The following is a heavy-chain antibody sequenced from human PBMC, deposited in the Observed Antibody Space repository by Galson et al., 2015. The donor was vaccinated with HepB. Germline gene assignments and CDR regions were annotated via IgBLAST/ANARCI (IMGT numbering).Heavy chain of an antibody. Sequence: VSCKASGYTFTSYGISWVRQAPGQGLEWMGWISAYNGNTNYAQKLRGRVTMTTDTSTSTAYMELRSLRSDDTAVYYCARDGVSYYDFWSGYSLEGYYYYMDVWGKGTTVTVSS. CDR1: GYTFTSYG. CDR3: ARDGVSYYDFWSGYSLEGYYYYMDV. D-gene: IGHD3-3*01. CDR2: ISAYNGNT. V-gene: IGHV1-18*01. J-gene: IGHJ6*03.